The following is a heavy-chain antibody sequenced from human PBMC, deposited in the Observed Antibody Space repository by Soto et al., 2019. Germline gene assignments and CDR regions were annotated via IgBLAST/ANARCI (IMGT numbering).Heavy chain of an antibody. CDR3: TRRLADY. CDR1: GYTFNTYW. D-gene: IGHD3-9*01. Sequence: EVQLVQSGAEVKKPGESLKISCKGSGYTFNTYWIGWVRQMPGKGLEWMGLVYPGDSETRYSPSFEGQVTISADKSFNTAYLQWSSLKASDTAMYYCTRRLADYWGQGTLVTVSP. J-gene: IGHJ4*02. V-gene: IGHV5-51*03. CDR2: VYPGDSET.